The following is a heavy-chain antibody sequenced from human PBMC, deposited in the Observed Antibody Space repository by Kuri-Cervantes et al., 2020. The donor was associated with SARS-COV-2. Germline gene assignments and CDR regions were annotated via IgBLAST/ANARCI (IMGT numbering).Heavy chain of an antibody. Sequence: ASVKVSCKASGGTFSSYAISWVRQAPGQGLEWMGWISAYNGNTNYAQKLQGRVTMTTDTSTSTAHMELRSLRSDDTAVYYCARTGVRFLEWLSKDADAFDIWGQGTMVTVSS. J-gene: IGHJ3*02. CDR1: GGTFSSYA. CDR2: ISAYNGNT. V-gene: IGHV1-18*01. D-gene: IGHD3-3*01. CDR3: ARTGVRFLEWLSKDADAFDI.